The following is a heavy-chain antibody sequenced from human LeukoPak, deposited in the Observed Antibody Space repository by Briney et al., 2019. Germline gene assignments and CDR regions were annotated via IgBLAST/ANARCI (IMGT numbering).Heavy chain of an antibody. CDR2: IKSKTDDGTT. D-gene: IGHD1-26*01. CDR1: GFTFSSHW. CDR3: TTMAGIVGAKYFDY. J-gene: IGHJ4*02. V-gene: IGHV3-15*01. Sequence: PGGSLRLSCAASGFTFSSHWMTWVRQAPGKGLEWVGRIKSKTDDGTTDYAAPVKGRFTLSRDDSKNTLFLQMNSLKIEDTAVYYCTTMAGIVGAKYFDYWGQGILVTVSS.